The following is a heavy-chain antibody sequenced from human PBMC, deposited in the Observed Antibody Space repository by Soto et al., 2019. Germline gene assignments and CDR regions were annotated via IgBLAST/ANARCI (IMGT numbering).Heavy chain of an antibody. V-gene: IGHV3-48*01. CDR2: ISSSSSTI. CDR3: ARVLRYFDWTFDY. CDR1: GFTFSSYS. D-gene: IGHD3-9*01. J-gene: IGHJ4*02. Sequence: EVQLVESGGGLVQPGGSLRLSCAASGFTFSSYSMNWVRQAPGKGLEWVSYISSSSSTIYYADSVKGRFTISRDNAKNSLYLQMNSLRAEDTAVYYCARVLRYFDWTFDYWGQGTLVTVSS.